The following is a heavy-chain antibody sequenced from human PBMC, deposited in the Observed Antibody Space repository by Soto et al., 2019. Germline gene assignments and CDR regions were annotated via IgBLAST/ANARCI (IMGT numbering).Heavy chain of an antibody. D-gene: IGHD2-8*01. CDR1: GYSFTDYQ. CDR3: ARGHSTDCSNGVCSFFYNHEMDV. Sequence: SVKVSCKASGYSFTDYQIHWVRQAPGQGLEWLGRINPKSGGTSTAQKFQGWVTMTRDRSISTVYMELTRLRSDDTAVYFCARGHSTDCSNGVCSFFYNHEMDVWGQGTTVTVSS. CDR2: INPKSGGT. J-gene: IGHJ6*02. V-gene: IGHV1-2*04.